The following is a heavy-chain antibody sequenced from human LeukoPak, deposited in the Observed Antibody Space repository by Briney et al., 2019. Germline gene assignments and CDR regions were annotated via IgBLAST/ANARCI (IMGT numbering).Heavy chain of an antibody. CDR2: IYYSGST. Sequence: SETLSLTCTVSGGSISSSSYYWGWIRRPPGKGLEWIGSIYYSGSTYYNPSLKSRVTISVDTSKNQFSLKLSSVTAADTAVYYCARAKYGSYSDYWGQGTLVTVSS. V-gene: IGHV4-39*07. D-gene: IGHD1-26*01. J-gene: IGHJ4*02. CDR1: GGSISSSSYY. CDR3: ARAKYGSYSDY.